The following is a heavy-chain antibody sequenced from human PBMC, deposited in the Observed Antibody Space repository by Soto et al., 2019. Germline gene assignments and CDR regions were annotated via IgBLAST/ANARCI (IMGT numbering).Heavy chain of an antibody. J-gene: IGHJ4*02. CDR1: GFTFSSYA. Sequence: GGSLRLSCAASGFTFSSYAMSWVRQAPGMGLEWVSAISGSGGSTYYADSVKGRFTISRDNSRNTLYLQMNSLRAGDSAKYYCAKEGTSGLYYFDYWGQGTLVTVSS. CDR2: ISGSGGST. CDR3: AKEGTSGLYYFDY. V-gene: IGHV3-23*01. D-gene: IGHD6-19*01.